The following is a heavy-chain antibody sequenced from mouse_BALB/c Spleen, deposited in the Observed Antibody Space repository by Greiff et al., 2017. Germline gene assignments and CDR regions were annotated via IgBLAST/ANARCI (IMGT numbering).Heavy chain of an antibody. D-gene: IGHD2-3*01. CDR3: TRENDGYAMDY. V-gene: IGHV5-6-4*01. Sequence: EVKVEESGGGLVKPGGSLKLSCAASGFTFSSYTMSWVRQTPEKRLEWVATISSGGSYTYYPDSVKGRFTISRDNAKNTLYLQMSSLKSEDTAMYYCTRENDGYAMDYWGQGTSVTVSS. J-gene: IGHJ4*01. CDR2: ISSGGSYT. CDR1: GFTFSSYT.